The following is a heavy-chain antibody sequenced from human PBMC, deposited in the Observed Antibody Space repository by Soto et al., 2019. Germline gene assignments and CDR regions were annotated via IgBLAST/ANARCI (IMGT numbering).Heavy chain of an antibody. CDR3: AGSRYCSSTTCYFFDY. J-gene: IGHJ4*02. CDR2: INDSGGT. CDR1: GGSFSGYY. V-gene: IGHV4-34*07. Sequence: SETLSLTCAVYGGSFSGYYWTWIRQPPGKGLEWIGEINDSGGTYYNPSLRSRVTISVDKSKNQFSLRLISVTAADTAVYYCAGSRYCSSTTCYFFDYWGQGALVTVSS. D-gene: IGHD2-2*01.